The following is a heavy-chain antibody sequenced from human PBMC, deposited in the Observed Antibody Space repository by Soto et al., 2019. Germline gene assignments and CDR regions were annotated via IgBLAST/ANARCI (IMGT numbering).Heavy chain of an antibody. CDR1: GGSISSSSYY. D-gene: IGHD6-13*01. J-gene: IGHJ4*02. CDR3: ARGYSSSDHFDY. CDR2: IYYSGST. Sequence: QLQLQESGPGLVKPSETLSLTCTVSGGSISSSSYYWGWIRQPPGKGLEWIGSIYYSGSTYYNPSLKDRITISVDTSKNQFSLKLSSVTAADTAVYYCARGYSSSDHFDYWGQGTLVTVSS. V-gene: IGHV4-39*01.